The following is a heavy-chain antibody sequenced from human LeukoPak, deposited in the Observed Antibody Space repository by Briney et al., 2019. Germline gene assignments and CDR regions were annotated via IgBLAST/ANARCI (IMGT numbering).Heavy chain of an antibody. J-gene: IGHJ4*02. CDR1: GFTVSSNY. V-gene: IGHV3-30-3*01. CDR3: ARDPRLRGTYYFDY. Sequence: GGSLRLSCAASGFTVSSNYMSWVRQAPGKGLEWVAVISYDGSNKYYADSVKGRFTISRDNSKNTLYLQMNSLRAEDTAVYYCARDPRLRGTYYFDYWGQGTLVTVSS. CDR2: ISYDGSNK. D-gene: IGHD4-17*01.